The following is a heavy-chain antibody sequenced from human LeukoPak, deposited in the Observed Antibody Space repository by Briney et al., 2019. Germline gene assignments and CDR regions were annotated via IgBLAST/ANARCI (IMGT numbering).Heavy chain of an antibody. J-gene: IGHJ4*02. CDR1: GGSISGYY. V-gene: IGHV4-4*07. D-gene: IGHD3-22*01. CDR2: IYASGIP. Sequence: SETLSLTCTVSGGSISGYYGSWLRQPAGKGLKWIGRIYASGIPNYNPSLKSRVTMSLDTSKNQFSLKVSSVTAADTAVYYCARGHSGYYDYWGQGTLVTVSS. CDR3: ARGHSGYYDY.